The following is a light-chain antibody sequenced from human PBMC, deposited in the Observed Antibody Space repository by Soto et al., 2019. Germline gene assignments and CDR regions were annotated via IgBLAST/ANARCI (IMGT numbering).Light chain of an antibody. CDR1: QSISKH. J-gene: IGKJ2*01. CDR2: DAS. Sequence: DIQMTQSPSNLSASVGDRVTITCRASQSISKHLAWYQHKPGKAPKALIYDASTLESGVPSRFSGSGFGTEFTLTITTLQPYDCATYFSHQANSYFGQGTEVEIK. CDR3: HQANSY. V-gene: IGKV1-5*01.